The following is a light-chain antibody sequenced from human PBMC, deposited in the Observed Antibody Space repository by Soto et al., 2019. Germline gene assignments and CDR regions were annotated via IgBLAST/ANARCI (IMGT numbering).Light chain of an antibody. CDR3: QQYSTYSRT. CDR1: QSIDSW. CDR2: KAS. Sequence: DIQMTQSPSAMSASVGDRVTITCRASQSIDSWLAWYQHKPGKAPKLLISKASTLESGVPSRFSGSGSGTEFTLTISRLQPDDFATYYCQQYSTYSRTFGQGTKVDIK. V-gene: IGKV1-5*03. J-gene: IGKJ1*01.